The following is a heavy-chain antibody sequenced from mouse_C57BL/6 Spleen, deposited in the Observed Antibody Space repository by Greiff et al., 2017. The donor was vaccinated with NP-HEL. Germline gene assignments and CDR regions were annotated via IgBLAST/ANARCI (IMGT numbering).Heavy chain of an antibody. CDR3: ARSDGNYFDY. CDR2: IRNKANGYTT. CDR1: GFTFTDYY. D-gene: IGHD2-1*01. V-gene: IGHV7-3*01. J-gene: IGHJ2*01. Sequence: EVKLVESGGGLVQPGGSLSLSCAASGFTFTDYYMSWVRQPPGKALEWLGFIRNKANGYTTEYSASVKGRFTISRDNSQSILYLQMNALRAEDSATYYCARSDGNYFDYWGQGTTLTVSS.